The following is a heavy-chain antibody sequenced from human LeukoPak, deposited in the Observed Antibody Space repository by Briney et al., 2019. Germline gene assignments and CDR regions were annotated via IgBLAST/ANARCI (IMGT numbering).Heavy chain of an antibody. CDR3: ARHGNYDSSGYYSAFDY. D-gene: IGHD3-22*01. J-gene: IGHJ4*02. Sequence: PSGTLSLTCTVSGGSISSSSCYWGWIRQPPGKGLEWIGSIYYSGSTYYNPSLKSRVTISVDTSKNQFSLKLSSVTAADTAVYYCARHGNYDSSGYYSAFDYWGQGTLVTVSS. CDR1: GGSISSSSCY. CDR2: IYYSGST. V-gene: IGHV4-39*01.